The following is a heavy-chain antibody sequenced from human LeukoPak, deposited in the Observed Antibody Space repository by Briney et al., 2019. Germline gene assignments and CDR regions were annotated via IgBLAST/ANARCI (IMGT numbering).Heavy chain of an antibody. Sequence: SETLSLTCTVSGGSISSGSYYWSWIRQPAGKGLEWIGRIYTSGSTNYNPSLKSRVTISVDTSKNQFSLKLSSVTAADTAVYYCARDGGGGFRLYYYYYYMDVWGKGTTVTVSS. CDR2: IYTSGST. CDR1: GGSISSGSYY. D-gene: IGHD2-15*01. V-gene: IGHV4-61*02. CDR3: ARDGGGGFRLYYYYYYMDV. J-gene: IGHJ6*03.